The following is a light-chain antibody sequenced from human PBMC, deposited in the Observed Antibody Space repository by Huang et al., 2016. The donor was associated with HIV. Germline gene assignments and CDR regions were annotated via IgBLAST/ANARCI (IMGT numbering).Light chain of an antibody. J-gene: IGKJ1*01. V-gene: IGKV3D-15*01. CDR2: GAS. CDR3: QQYNNWPPWT. Sequence: EIVMTQSPGTLSVSPGERATLSCRASQGVVNNVAWYQQKPGQTPRLLIHGASTRATGIPARFSCSASGTEFTLTISSLQTEDFAIYYCQQYNNWPPWTFGQGT. CDR1: QGVVNN.